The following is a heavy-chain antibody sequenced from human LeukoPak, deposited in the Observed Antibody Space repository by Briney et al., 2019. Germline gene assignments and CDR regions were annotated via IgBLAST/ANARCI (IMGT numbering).Heavy chain of an antibody. V-gene: IGHV3-30*04. CDR1: GFTFSSYA. D-gene: IGHD2-2*02. Sequence: GGSLRLSCATSGFTFSSYAFHWVRHAPGKGLEWVATMSFDVNNKYYADSVRGRFTISRDNSKNTLYLQMNSLRAEDTAVYSCARGFCTSTSCYIDYWGQGTLVTVSS. CDR2: MSFDVNNK. CDR3: ARGFCTSTSCYIDY. J-gene: IGHJ4*02.